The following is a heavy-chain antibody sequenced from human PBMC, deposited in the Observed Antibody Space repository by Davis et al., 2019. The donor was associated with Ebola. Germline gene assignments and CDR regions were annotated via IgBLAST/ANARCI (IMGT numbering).Heavy chain of an antibody. Sequence: ASVKVSCKASGYTFTSYGISWVRQAPGQGLEWMGWVSAYNGNTNYAQKFQGRVTMTTDTSTSTAYMELRSLRPDDTAVYYCAKRRDNGGNYFDHWGQGTLVTVAS. V-gene: IGHV1-18*01. CDR1: GYTFTSYG. D-gene: IGHD2-8*01. J-gene: IGHJ4*02. CDR3: AKRRDNGGNYFDH. CDR2: VSAYNGNT.